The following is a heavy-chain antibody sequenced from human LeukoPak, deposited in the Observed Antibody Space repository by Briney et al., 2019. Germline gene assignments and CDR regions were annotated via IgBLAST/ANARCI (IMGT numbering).Heavy chain of an antibody. V-gene: IGHV1-69*05. CDR2: IIPIFGTA. J-gene: IGHJ6*02. CDR3: ARIGTPIQYCSGGSCHYGMDV. CDR1: GGTFSSYA. Sequence: SVKVSCKASGGTFSSYAISWVRQAPGQGLEWMGGIIPIFGTANYAQKFQGSVTMTRNTSISTAYMELSSLRSEDTAVYYCARIGTPIQYCSGGSCHYGMDVWGQGTTVTVSS. D-gene: IGHD2-15*01.